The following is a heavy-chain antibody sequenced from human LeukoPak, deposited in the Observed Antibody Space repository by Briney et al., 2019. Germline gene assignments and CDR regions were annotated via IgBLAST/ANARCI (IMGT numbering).Heavy chain of an antibody. CDR1: GASIRSSSYD. V-gene: IGHV4-39*01. J-gene: IGHJ4*02. CDR3: ARLAHGDYVRLGYYYFDY. CDR2: IFYSGST. Sequence: SSETLSLTCSVFGASIRSSSYDWGWIRQPPGKGLEWFGSIFYSGSTYYNPSLKSRVTISVDTSKNQFSLKLSSVTAADTAVYYCARLAHGDYVRLGYYYFDYWGQGTLVTVSS. D-gene: IGHD4-17*01.